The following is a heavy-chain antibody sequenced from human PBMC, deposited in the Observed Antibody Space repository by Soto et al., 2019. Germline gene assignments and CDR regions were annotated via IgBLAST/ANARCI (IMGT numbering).Heavy chain of an antibody. Sequence: TGGSLRLSCAASGFTFSYHDMHWVRQAPGKGLEWVAVIRSDGTVQNYADSVKGRFTISRDNSKNTLYLEMNSLRVEDTAVYYCASKRIDDFDYWGQGTLVTVSS. CDR3: ASKRIDDFDY. CDR2: IRSDGTVQ. J-gene: IGHJ4*02. V-gene: IGHV3-33*01. CDR1: GFTFSYHD. D-gene: IGHD2-15*01.